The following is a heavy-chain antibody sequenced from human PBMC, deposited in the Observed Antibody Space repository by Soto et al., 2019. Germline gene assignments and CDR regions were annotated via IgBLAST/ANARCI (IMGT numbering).Heavy chain of an antibody. CDR2: INHSGST. CDR3: ARVLGFCGGGSCHIYYYYSSVRAV. CDR1: GGSFSGYY. V-gene: IGHV4-34*01. J-gene: IGHJ6*02. Sequence: PSETLSLTCAVYGGSFSGYYWSWIRQPPGKGLEWIGEINHSGSTNYNPSLKSRVTISVDTSKNQFSLKLSSVTAADTAGYYCARVLGFCGGGSCHIYYYYSSVRAVGGQGTTAPV. D-gene: IGHD2-15*01.